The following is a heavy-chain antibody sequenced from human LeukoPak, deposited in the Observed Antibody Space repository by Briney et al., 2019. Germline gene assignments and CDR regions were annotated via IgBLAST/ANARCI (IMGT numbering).Heavy chain of an antibody. V-gene: IGHV3-33*01. D-gene: IGHD6-19*01. J-gene: IGHJ4*02. Sequence: GGSLRLSCAASGFIFSSYGMHWVRQAPGKGLEWLAVIWHDGSNKYYADSVKGRFTISRDNPKNTLYLQMNSLRAEDTAVYYCARGEGSGAVAGIPTDYWGQGTLVTVSS. CDR2: IWHDGSNK. CDR3: ARGEGSGAVAGIPTDY. CDR1: GFIFSSYG.